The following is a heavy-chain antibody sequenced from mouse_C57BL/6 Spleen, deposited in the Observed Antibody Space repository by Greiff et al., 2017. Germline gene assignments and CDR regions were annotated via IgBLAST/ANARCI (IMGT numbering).Heavy chain of an antibody. CDR3: ARDSSFAY. CDR2: ISSGSSTI. J-gene: IGHJ3*01. CDR1: GFTFSDYG. Sequence: DVHLVESGGGLVKPGGSLKLSCAASGFTFSDYGMHWVRQAPEKGLEWVAYISSGSSTIYYADTVKGRFTISRDNAKNTLFLQMTSLRSEDTAMYYCARDSSFAYWGQGTLVTVSA. V-gene: IGHV5-17*01.